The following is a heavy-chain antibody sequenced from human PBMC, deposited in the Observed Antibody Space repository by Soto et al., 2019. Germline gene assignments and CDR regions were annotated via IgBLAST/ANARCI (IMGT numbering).Heavy chain of an antibody. J-gene: IGHJ6*03. Sequence: PGGSLRLSCAASGFTFSSYSMNWVRQAPGKGLEWVSYISSSSSTIYYADSVKGRFTISRDNAKNSLYLQMNSLRDEDTAVYYCARDMSASTTSMKYYYYYYMDVWGKGTTVTVSS. CDR2: ISSSSSTI. V-gene: IGHV3-48*02. D-gene: IGHD1-1*01. CDR3: ARDMSASTTSMKYYYYYYMDV. CDR1: GFTFSSYS.